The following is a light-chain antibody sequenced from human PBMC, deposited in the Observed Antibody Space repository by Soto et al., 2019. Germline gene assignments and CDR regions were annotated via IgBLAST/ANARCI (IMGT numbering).Light chain of an antibody. CDR3: QQSYSTRWT. CDR1: QSISSY. CDR2: AAS. Sequence: DIQMTQSPSSLSASVGDRVTITCRASQSISSYLNWYQQKPGKAPKLLIYAASSLQSGVPPRFSGSGSGTDFTLTISSLQPEDVATYYCQQSYSTRWTFGQGTKVEIK. V-gene: IGKV1-39*01. J-gene: IGKJ1*01.